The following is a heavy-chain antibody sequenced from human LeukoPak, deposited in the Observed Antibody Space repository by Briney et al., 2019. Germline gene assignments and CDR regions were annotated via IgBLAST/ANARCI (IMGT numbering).Heavy chain of an antibody. V-gene: IGHV4-39*01. J-gene: IGHJ3*02. CDR1: GGSIGSNGYY. Sequence: SETLSLTCTVSGGSIGSNGYYWGWIRQPPGKGLEWIGTIYYSGSTYYNPSLKSRVTISVDTSKNQFSLKLSSVTAADTAVYYCARHESHNDAFDIWGQGTMVTVSS. CDR2: IYYSGST. CDR3: ARHESHNDAFDI.